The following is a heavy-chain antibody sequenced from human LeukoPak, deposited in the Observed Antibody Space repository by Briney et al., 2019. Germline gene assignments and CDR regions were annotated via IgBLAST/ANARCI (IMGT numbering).Heavy chain of an antibody. CDR2: IYYSGST. J-gene: IGHJ4*02. CDR1: GGSISSYY. V-gene: IGHV4-59*01. D-gene: IGHD3-22*01. CDR3: ARGGGSSGYWAFDY. Sequence: SETLSLTCTVSGGSISSYYWSWLRQPPGKGLEWIGYIYYSGSTNYNPSLKSRVTISVDTSKNQFSLKLSSVTAADTAVYYCARGGGSSGYWAFDYWGQGTLVTVSS.